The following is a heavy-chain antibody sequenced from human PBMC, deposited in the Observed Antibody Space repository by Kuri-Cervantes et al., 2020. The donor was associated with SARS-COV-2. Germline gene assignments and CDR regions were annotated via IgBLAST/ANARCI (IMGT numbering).Heavy chain of an antibody. CDR2: IYNTGST. CDR1: GSSVSSRY. Sequence: SETLSLTCTVSGSSVSSRYWSWIRQPPGKGLEYIAYIYNTGSTNYNPSFKSRVSISMDTSKNQLSLKLTSVCAADTAVYYCARTNYYGSGRHIDHWGQGTLVTVSS. CDR3: ARTNYYGSGRHIDH. V-gene: IGHV4-59*08. J-gene: IGHJ4*02. D-gene: IGHD3-10*01.